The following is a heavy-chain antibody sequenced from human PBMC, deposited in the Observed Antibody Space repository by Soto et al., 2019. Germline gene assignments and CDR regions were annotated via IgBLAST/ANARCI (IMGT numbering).Heavy chain of an antibody. V-gene: IGHV3-7*01. Sequence: GGALRVSCAASGFPFSSSWMDWVRQAPGKGLEWVANINQDGSQTYYVDSVEGRFSVSRDNAENSLYLQMDSLRVEDTAVYYCSWSLNYWGLGTLVTVSS. D-gene: IGHD3-3*01. J-gene: IGHJ4*02. CDR3: SWSLNY. CDR2: INQDGSQT. CDR1: GFPFSSSW.